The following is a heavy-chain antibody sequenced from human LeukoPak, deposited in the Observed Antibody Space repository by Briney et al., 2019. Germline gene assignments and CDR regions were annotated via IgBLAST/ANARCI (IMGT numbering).Heavy chain of an antibody. CDR2: IYYSGGT. CDR1: GGSIINYY. D-gene: IGHD3-10*01. V-gene: IGHV4-59*01. CDR3: ARVAKHFRGGLSFYSMDV. J-gene: IGHJ6*03. Sequence: PSETLSLTCTMSGGSIINYYWTWIRQPPGKGLEWIGHIYYSGGTNYNPSLKSRVTISVDTSKKEFSLKLTSVIAADTAVYYCARVAKHFRGGLSFYSMDVWGIGTTVTISS.